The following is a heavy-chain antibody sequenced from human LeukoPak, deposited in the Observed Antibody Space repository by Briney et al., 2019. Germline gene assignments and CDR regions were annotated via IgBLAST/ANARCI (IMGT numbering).Heavy chain of an antibody. CDR1: GGTFSSYA. Sequence: SVKVSCKASGGTFSSYAISWVRQAPGQGLEWMGRIIPIFGTANYAQKFQGRVTITTDESTSTAYMEPSSLRSEDTAVYYCARAAYYYDSSGYYYDSWFDPWGQGTLVTVSS. J-gene: IGHJ5*02. CDR3: ARAAYYYDSSGYYYDSWFDP. D-gene: IGHD3-22*01. CDR2: IIPIFGTA. V-gene: IGHV1-69*05.